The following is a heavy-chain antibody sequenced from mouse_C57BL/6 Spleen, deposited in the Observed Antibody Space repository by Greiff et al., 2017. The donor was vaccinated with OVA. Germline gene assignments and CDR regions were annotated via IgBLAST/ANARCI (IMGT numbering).Heavy chain of an antibody. CDR3: AGDYYGSTFAY. Sequence: EVKLMESGPELVKPGASVKMSCKASGYTFTDYNMHWVKQSHGKSLEWIGYINPNNGGTSYNQKFKGKATLTVNKSSSTAYMELRSLTSEDSAVYYCAGDYYGSTFAYWGQGTLVTVSA. CDR1: GYTFTDYN. V-gene: IGHV1-22*01. CDR2: INPNNGGT. J-gene: IGHJ3*01. D-gene: IGHD1-1*01.